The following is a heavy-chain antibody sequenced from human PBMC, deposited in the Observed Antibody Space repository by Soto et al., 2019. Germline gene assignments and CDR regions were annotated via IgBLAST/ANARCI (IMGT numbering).Heavy chain of an antibody. CDR2: ISAYNGNT. Sequence: GASVKVSCKASGYTFTSYVISWVRHAPGQGLEWMGWISAYNGNTNYAQKLQGRVTMTTDTSTSTAYMELRSLRSDDTAVYYCARDQESIAAAPNWFDPWCQGTLVTVSS. V-gene: IGHV1-18*01. D-gene: IGHD6-13*01. CDR1: GYTFTSYV. CDR3: ARDQESIAAAPNWFDP. J-gene: IGHJ5*02.